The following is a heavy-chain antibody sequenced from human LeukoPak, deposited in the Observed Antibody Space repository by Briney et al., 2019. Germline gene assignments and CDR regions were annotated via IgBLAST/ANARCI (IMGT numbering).Heavy chain of an antibody. D-gene: IGHD2-2*02. J-gene: IGHJ6*02. V-gene: IGHV1-24*01. Sequence: ASVKVSCKVSGYTLTELSMHWVRQAPGKGHGWMGGFDPEDGETIYVQKFQGRVTMTDDTSTDTAYMELSSLRSEDTAVYYCATAQPDCSSTSCYSIGYYYYGMDVWGQGTTVTVSS. CDR1: GYTLTELS. CDR3: ATAQPDCSSTSCYSIGYYYYGMDV. CDR2: FDPEDGET.